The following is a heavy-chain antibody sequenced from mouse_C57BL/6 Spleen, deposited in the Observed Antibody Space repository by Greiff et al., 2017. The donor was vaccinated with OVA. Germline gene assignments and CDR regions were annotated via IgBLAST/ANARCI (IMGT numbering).Heavy chain of an antibody. CDR3: AREGSGKEAFAY. J-gene: IGHJ3*01. CDR1: GYTFTSYW. V-gene: IGHV1-69*01. CDR2: IDPSDSYT. D-gene: IGHD3-2*02. Sequence: VQLQQPGAELVMPGASVKLSCKASGYTFTSYWMHWVKQRPGQGLEWIGEIDPSDSYTNYNQKFKGKSTLTVDKSSSTAYMQLSSLTSEDSAVYYCAREGSGKEAFAYWGQGTLVTVSA.